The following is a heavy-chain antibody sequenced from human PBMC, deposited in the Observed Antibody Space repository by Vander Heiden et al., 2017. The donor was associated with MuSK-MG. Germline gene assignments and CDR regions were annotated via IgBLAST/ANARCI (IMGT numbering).Heavy chain of an antibody. J-gene: IGHJ4*02. CDR1: GYSFTAYF. Sequence: QVQLVQSGAAVRSPGASVKSSCKASGYSFTAYFMQWVRQAPGQGLEWMGWIKPNNGDTKYAQRFEGRVAMARDTSLRTAYLELRRLTSDDTAVYYCAAGGTYFDYWGQGTLVTVSS. V-gene: IGHV1-2*02. CDR3: AAGGTYFDY. D-gene: IGHD3-16*01. CDR2: IKPNNGDT.